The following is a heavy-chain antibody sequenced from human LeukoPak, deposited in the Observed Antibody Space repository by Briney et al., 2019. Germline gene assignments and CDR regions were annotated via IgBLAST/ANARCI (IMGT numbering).Heavy chain of an antibody. CDR1: GFTFSSYA. Sequence: GGSLRLSCAASGFTFSSYAMSWVSQAPGKGLEWVSAISGSGGSTYYADSVKGRFTISRDNAKNSLYLQMNSLRAEDTAVYYCARDLYGDYPWDYWGQGTLVTVSS. V-gene: IGHV3-23*01. J-gene: IGHJ4*02. D-gene: IGHD4-17*01. CDR2: ISGSGGST. CDR3: ARDLYGDYPWDY.